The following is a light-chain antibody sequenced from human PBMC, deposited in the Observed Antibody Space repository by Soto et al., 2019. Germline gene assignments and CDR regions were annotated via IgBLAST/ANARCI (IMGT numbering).Light chain of an antibody. CDR1: SSDVGGYNY. V-gene: IGLV2-14*01. CDR2: DVS. J-gene: IGLJ1*01. Sequence: QSALTQPASVSGSPGQSITISCTGTSSDVGGYNYVSWYQQHPGKAPKLMIYDVSNRPSWVSNRFSGSKSGNTASLTISGLQPDDEADYNCSTYTFSSHVFGSATKVTVL. CDR3: STYTFSSHV.